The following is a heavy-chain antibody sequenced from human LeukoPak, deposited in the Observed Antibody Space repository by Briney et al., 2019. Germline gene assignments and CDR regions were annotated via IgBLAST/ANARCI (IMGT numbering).Heavy chain of an antibody. CDR1: GYTLTELS. V-gene: IGHV1-24*01. Sequence: ASVKVSCKVSGYTLTELSMHWVRQAPGKGLEWMGGFDPEDGETMYAQKFQGRVTMTEDTSTDTAYMELSSLRPEDTAVYYCATVLARYYYDSSGQYYFDCWGQGTLVTVSS. J-gene: IGHJ4*02. CDR3: ATVLARYYYDSSGQYYFDC. CDR2: FDPEDGET. D-gene: IGHD3-22*01.